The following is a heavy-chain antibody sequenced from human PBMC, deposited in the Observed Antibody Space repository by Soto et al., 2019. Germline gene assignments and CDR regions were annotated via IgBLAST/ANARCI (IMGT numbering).Heavy chain of an antibody. CDR3: AREAAGILNWFDP. D-gene: IGHD6-25*01. Sequence: QVQLQESGPGLVKPSQTLSLTCTVSGGSISSGGYYWSWIRQHPGKGLEWIGYIYHSGSTYCNPSLKSRVTISVDTSKNQFSLKVSSVTAADTAVYYCAREAAGILNWFDPWGQGTLVTVSS. J-gene: IGHJ5*02. CDR2: IYHSGST. V-gene: IGHV4-31*03. CDR1: GGSISSGGYY.